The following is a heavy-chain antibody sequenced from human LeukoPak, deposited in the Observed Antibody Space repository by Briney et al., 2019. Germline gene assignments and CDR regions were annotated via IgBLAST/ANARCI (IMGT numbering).Heavy chain of an antibody. J-gene: IGHJ4*02. Sequence: ASVKVSCKGSGYTFTSYGISWVRQAPGQGLEWMGWISAYNGNTNYAQKLQGRVTMTTDTSTSTAYMELRSLRSDDTAVYYCARAHGGSSIAARPSLFDYWGQGTLVTVSS. D-gene: IGHD6-6*01. V-gene: IGHV1-18*01. CDR3: ARAHGGSSIAARPSLFDY. CDR2: ISAYNGNT. CDR1: GYTFTSYG.